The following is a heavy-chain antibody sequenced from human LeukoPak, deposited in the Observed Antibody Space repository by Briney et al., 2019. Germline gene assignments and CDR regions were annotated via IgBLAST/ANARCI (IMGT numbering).Heavy chain of an antibody. Sequence: GGSLRLSCAASGFTFSSYAMHWVRQAPGKGLEYVSAISSNGGSTYYANSVKGRFTISRDNSKNTLYLQMGSLRAEDMAVYYCARVSPREYCSGGSCYSFYYYYMDVWGRGTTVTVSS. CDR3: ARVSPREYCSGGSCYSFYYYYMDV. D-gene: IGHD2-15*01. V-gene: IGHV3-64*01. CDR1: GFTFSSYA. J-gene: IGHJ6*03. CDR2: ISSNGGST.